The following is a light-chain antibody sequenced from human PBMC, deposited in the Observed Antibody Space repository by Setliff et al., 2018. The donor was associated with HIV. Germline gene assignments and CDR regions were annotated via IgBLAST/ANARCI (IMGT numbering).Light chain of an antibody. J-gene: IGLJ1*01. CDR3: SSHGAIGV. Sequence: QSVLAQPPSASGSPGQSVTISCTGTTSDVGAYNYVSWYQHHPGKAPNLIIYEVTKRPSGVPDRFSGSKSGNTASLTVSGLQAEDEADYYCSSHGAIGVFGTGTKVTVL. CDR1: TSDVGAYNY. V-gene: IGLV2-8*01. CDR2: EVT.